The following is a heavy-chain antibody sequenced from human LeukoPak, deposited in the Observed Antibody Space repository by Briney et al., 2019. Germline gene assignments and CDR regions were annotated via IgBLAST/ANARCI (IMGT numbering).Heavy chain of an antibody. CDR1: GFTFSSYG. CDR2: ISYNGYQK. CDR3: GGGGDYYGSGSYPI. D-gene: IGHD3-10*01. J-gene: IGHJ4*02. V-gene: IGHV3-30*03. Sequence: GGSLRLSCAASGFTFSSYGMHWVRHAPGKGLEWVAVISYNGYQKYYADSVKGRFTISRDNSKNTLYVQMNSLRAEDTAVYYCGGGGDYYGSGSYPIWGQGTLVTVSS.